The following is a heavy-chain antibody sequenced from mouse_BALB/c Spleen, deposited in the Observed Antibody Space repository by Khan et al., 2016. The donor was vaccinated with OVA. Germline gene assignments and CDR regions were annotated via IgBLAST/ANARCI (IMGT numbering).Heavy chain of an antibody. Sequence: VPLQQSGPGLVQPSQSLSITCTVSGFSLTTYGVHWVRPSPGKGPEWLGVIWSGGTTDYSAAFISRLSLTKDNPMSHVIFKMNSLQANETAIYYCARNYDYDEGIAYWGQGTLVTVSA. CDR1: GFSLTTYG. V-gene: IGHV2-2*02. CDR3: ARNYDYDEGIAY. D-gene: IGHD2-4*01. CDR2: IWSGGTT. J-gene: IGHJ3*01.